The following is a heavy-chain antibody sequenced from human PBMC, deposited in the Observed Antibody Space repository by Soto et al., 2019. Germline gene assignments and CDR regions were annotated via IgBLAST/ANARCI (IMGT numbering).Heavy chain of an antibody. D-gene: IGHD4-4*01. Sequence: EVQLLESGGGLVQPGGSLRLSCAASGFTFNSYAMSWVRQAPGKGLEWVSAISGSGDSTYFADSVKGRFTISRDNSKNTLYLQMSSLRAEDTAVYYCAKGGSNYPQNLEYWGQGTLVTVSS. CDR1: GFTFNSYA. V-gene: IGHV3-23*01. J-gene: IGHJ4*02. CDR2: ISGSGDST. CDR3: AKGGSNYPQNLEY.